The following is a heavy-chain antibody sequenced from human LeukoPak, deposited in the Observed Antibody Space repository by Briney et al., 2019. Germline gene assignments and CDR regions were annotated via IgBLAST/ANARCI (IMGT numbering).Heavy chain of an antibody. CDR2: IWYDGSNK. D-gene: IGHD3-22*01. CDR1: GFTFNSYG. V-gene: IGHV3-33*06. CDR3: AKETKKYYYDINWFDP. Sequence: PGGSLRLSCAASGFTFNSYGMHWVRQAPGKGLEWVAVIWYDGSNKYYADSVKGRFTISRDNSKNTLYLQMNSLRAEDTAVYYCAKETKKYYYDINWFDPWGQGTLVTVSS. J-gene: IGHJ5*02.